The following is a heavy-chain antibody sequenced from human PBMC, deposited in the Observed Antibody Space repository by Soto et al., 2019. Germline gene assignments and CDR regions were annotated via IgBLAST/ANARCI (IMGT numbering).Heavy chain of an antibody. CDR3: ARNLCGGNCPRFYFDY. CDR1: GASITSYY. J-gene: IGHJ4*02. V-gene: IGHV4-59*01. D-gene: IGHD2-21*02. Sequence: QVQLQESGPGLVKPSETLSLTCTVSGASITSYYWSWIRQPPGKGLEWIGNIHFSGSTNCNPSLNSRVTLSMDTSKSQFSLKLTSLTAADTAMYYCARNLCGGNCPRFYFDYWGQGPLVTVSS. CDR2: IHFSGST.